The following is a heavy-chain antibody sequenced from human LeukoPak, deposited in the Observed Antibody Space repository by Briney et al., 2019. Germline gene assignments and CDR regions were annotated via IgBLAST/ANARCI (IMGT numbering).Heavy chain of an antibody. CDR1: GFTFSTYW. CDR2: ISWNSGSI. D-gene: IGHD3-10*01. J-gene: IGHJ4*02. CDR3: AKEWGHYGSGSYDY. Sequence: GGSLRLSCAASGFTFSTYWMSWVRQAPGKGLEWVSGISWNSGSIGYADSVKGRFTISRDNAKNSLYLQMNSLRAEDTALYYCAKEWGHYGSGSYDYWGQGTLVTVSS. V-gene: IGHV3-9*01.